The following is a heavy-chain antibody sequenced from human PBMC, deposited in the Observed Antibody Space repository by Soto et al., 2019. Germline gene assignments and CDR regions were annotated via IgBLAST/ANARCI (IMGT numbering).Heavy chain of an antibody. J-gene: IGHJ4*02. CDR1: GVSFTNFA. V-gene: IGHV3-23*01. CDR3: AKDDFTDRGDDYFDY. D-gene: IGHD2-21*02. CDR2: IGASGDIT. Sequence: GGALRLSCSASGVSFTNFAISWVRQAPGKGLEWVAGIGASGDITWYADSVKGRLSISRDNSKNTLYLQLNSLRFEDTAVYYCAKDDFTDRGDDYFDYWGPGTLVTVSS.